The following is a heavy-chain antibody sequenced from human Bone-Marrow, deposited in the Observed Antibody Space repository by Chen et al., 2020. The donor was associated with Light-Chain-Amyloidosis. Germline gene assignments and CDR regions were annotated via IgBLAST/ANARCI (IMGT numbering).Heavy chain of an antibody. CDR1: GTTFNNYA. Sequence: QVQLVQSGAEGKKPGSSVKVSCKASGTTFNNYAFDWVRQAPGQGLEWMGKIIPSFGTTNYAQKFQGRVTITAYESTTTIHMELTSLKSEDAAVYYCARARRKSDWELRYFLDVWGNGTTVTVSS. V-gene: IGHV1-69*13. CDR2: IIPSFGTT. CDR3: ARARRKSDWELRYFLDV. D-gene: IGHD3-10*01. J-gene: IGHJ6*03.